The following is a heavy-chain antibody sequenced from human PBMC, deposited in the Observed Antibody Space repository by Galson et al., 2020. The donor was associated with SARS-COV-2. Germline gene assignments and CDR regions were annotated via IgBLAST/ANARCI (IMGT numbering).Heavy chain of an antibody. Sequence: GGSLRLSCAASGFTFDDYAMHWVRQAPGKGLEWVSGISWNSGSIGYADSVKGRFTISRDNAKNSLYLQMNSLRAEDTALYYCAHLEMGAFDIWGQGTMVTVSS. V-gene: IGHV3-9*01. J-gene: IGHJ3*02. CDR2: ISWNSGSI. CDR1: GFTFDDYA. CDR3: AHLEMGAFDI.